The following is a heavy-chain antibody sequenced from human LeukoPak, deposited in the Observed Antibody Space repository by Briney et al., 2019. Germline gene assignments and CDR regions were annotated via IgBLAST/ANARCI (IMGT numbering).Heavy chain of an antibody. D-gene: IGHD3-3*01. Sequence: GASVKVSCKASGYTFTSYGISWVRQAPGQGLEWMGWISAYNGNTNYAQKLQGRVTMTTDTSTSTPYMELRSLRSDDTAVYYCAASYYDFWSGYLINSRDYYFDYWGQGTLVTVSS. J-gene: IGHJ4*02. CDR2: ISAYNGNT. CDR3: AASYYDFWSGYLINSRDYYFDY. CDR1: GYTFTSYG. V-gene: IGHV1-18*01.